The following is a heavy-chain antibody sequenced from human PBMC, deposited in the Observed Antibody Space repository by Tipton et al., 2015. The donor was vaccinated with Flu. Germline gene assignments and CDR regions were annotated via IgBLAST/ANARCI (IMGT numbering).Heavy chain of an antibody. CDR2: ISGSGGHI. CDR1: GFTFSFYG. Sequence: SLRLSCVASGFTFSFYGINWVRQAPGRGLEWVSSISGSGGHIYYADSVKGRFTISRDNTKNSLSLQMSSLRAEDSAVYYCARRGNYLADAFDIWGQGTVVTVSS. V-gene: IGHV3-21*06. J-gene: IGHJ3*02. D-gene: IGHD1-26*01. CDR3: ARRGNYLADAFDI.